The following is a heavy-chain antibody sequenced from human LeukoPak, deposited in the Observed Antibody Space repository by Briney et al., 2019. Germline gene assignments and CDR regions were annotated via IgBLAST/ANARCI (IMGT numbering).Heavy chain of an antibody. CDR3: TTDPAMTAFFDY. D-gene: IGHD2-2*01. J-gene: IGHJ4*02. CDR1: GFTFSNAW. V-gene: IGHV3-15*01. Sequence: PGGSLRLSCAASGFTFSNAWMSWVRQASGKGLEWVSRIKSKTDGGTTDYAAPVKGRFTISRDDSKNTLYLQMNSLKTEDTAVYYCTTDPAMTAFFDYWGQGTLVTVSS. CDR2: IKSKTDGGTT.